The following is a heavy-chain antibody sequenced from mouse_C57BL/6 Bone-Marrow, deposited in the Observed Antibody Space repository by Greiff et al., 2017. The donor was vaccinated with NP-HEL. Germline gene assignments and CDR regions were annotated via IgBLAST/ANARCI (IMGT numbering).Heavy chain of an antibody. CDR2: INPNNGGT. CDR3: TRRITTVVDYYFDY. D-gene: IGHD1-1*01. CDR1: GYTFTDYN. V-gene: IGHV1-18*01. Sequence: VQLQQSGPELVKPGASVKIPCKASGYTFTDYNMDWVKQSHGKSLEWIGDINPNNGGTIYNQKFKGKATLTVDKSSSTAYMKLRSLTSEDTAVYYCTRRITTVVDYYFDYWGQGTTLTVSS. J-gene: IGHJ2*01.